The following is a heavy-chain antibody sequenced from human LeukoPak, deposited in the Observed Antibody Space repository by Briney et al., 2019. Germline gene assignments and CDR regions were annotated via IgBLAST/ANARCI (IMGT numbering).Heavy chain of an antibody. V-gene: IGHV3-23*01. CDR1: GFTFSSYA. CDR3: AKDVYYDFWSGYSDY. D-gene: IGHD3-3*01. CDR2: ISGSGGST. Sequence: GGSLRLSCAASGFTFSSYAMRWVRQAPGKGLEWVSAISGSGGSTYYADSVKGRFTISRDNSKNTLYLQMNSLRAEDTAVYYCAKDVYYDFWSGYSDYWGQGTLVTVSS. J-gene: IGHJ4*02.